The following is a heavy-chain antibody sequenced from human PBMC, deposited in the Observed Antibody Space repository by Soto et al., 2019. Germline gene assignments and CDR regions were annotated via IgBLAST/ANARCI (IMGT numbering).Heavy chain of an antibody. CDR1: WDGVSGNSAA. V-gene: IGHV6-1*01. CDR3: ARVRETDTEEIAFDT. CDR2: KYYRSKWYN. J-gene: IGHJ3*02. Sequence: SRTLSLTCAMSWDGVSGNSAAFSWVRQSPSRGLEWRGRKYYRSKWYNDYAVSVNSRITINPATSKNQLSLQLNSVTPEDTAVYYCARVRETDTEEIAFDTWGQGTMVTVSS. D-gene: IGHD2-2*02.